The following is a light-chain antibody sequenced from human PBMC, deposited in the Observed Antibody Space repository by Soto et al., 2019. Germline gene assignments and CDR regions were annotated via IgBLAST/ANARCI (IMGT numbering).Light chain of an antibody. CDR3: RSYTNINTRACV. CDR2: EVT. Sequence: QSALTQPASVSGSPGQSITISCTGTSGDIGSYNRVSWYQQQPGKAPKLIIYEVTDRPSGVSNRFSGSKSGNTASLTISGLQAEDEAEYYCRSYTNINTRACVFGTGTKVTVL. V-gene: IGLV2-14*01. J-gene: IGLJ1*01. CDR1: SGDIGSYNR.